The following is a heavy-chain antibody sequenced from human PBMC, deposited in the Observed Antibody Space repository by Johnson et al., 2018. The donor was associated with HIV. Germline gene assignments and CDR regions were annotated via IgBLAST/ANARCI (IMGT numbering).Heavy chain of an antibody. CDR3: AKGGGSGWSDAFDI. CDR1: GFTFSGYA. J-gene: IGHJ3*02. D-gene: IGHD6-19*01. V-gene: IGHV3-23*04. CDR2: ISGSGGST. Sequence: VQLVESGGGLVQPGGSLRLSCAASGFTFSGYAMSWVRQAPGKGLDWVSTISGSGGSTYSADSGRGRFTISRDNSENTLYLQMNSLRAEDTAVYYCAKGGGSGWSDAFDIWGQGTMVTVSS.